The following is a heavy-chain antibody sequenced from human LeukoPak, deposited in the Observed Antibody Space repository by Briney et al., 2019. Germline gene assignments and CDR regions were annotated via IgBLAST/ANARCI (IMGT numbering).Heavy chain of an antibody. CDR2: IYTSGST. V-gene: IGHV4-4*07. D-gene: IGHD3-3*01. CDR1: GGSFSGYY. Sequence: KSSETLSLTCAVYGGSFSGYYWSWIRQPAGKGLEWIGRIYTSGSTNYNPSLKSRVTMSVDTSKNQFSLKLSSVTAADTAVYYCAREGVYDFWSGYPWANYYYGMDVWGQGTTVTVSS. J-gene: IGHJ6*02. CDR3: AREGVYDFWSGYPWANYYYGMDV.